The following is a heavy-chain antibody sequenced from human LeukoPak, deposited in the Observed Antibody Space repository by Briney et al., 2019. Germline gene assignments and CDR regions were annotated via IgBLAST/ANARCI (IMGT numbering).Heavy chain of an antibody. D-gene: IGHD3-10*01. V-gene: IGHV4-34*01. Sequence: PSETLSLTCAVYGGSFSGYYWSWIRQPPGKGLEWIGEINHSGSTNYNPSLKSRVTISVVTSKNQFSLKLSSVTAADTAVYYCARGVVWFGELYHPFDYWGQGTLVTVSS. CDR1: GGSFSGYY. J-gene: IGHJ4*02. CDR3: ARGVVWFGELYHPFDY. CDR2: INHSGST.